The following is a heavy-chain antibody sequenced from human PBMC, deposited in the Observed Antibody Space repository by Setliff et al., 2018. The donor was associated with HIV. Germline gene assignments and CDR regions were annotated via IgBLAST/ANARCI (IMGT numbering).Heavy chain of an antibody. CDR1: GYSIGSGSF. CDR2: IPHNGGT. CDR3: ARYSTLTTNFDY. Sequence: PSETLSLTCAVSGYSIGSGSFWGWIRQPPGKGLEWIATIPHNGGTYYNPAPSLTGRVTIAVDTSKNQFSLKLAFVTAADTAVYYCARYSTLTTNFDYWGQGTLVTVSS. V-gene: IGHV4-38-2*01. D-gene: IGHD4-17*01. J-gene: IGHJ4*02.